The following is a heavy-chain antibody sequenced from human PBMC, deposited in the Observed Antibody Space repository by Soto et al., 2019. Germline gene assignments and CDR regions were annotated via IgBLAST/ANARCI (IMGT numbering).Heavy chain of an antibody. CDR2: ISGSGGST. J-gene: IGHJ4*02. D-gene: IGHD5-12*01. CDR1: GFTFSNYA. CDR3: AKFGSGYDFDY. Sequence: EVQLLESGGGLVQPGGSLRLSCAASGFTFSNYAMSWVRQAPGKGLEWVSAISGSGGSTHYADSVTGRFTISRDNSTNTLYLQMNSLRAEDTAVYYCAKFGSGYDFDYWGQGTLVTVSS. V-gene: IGHV3-23*01.